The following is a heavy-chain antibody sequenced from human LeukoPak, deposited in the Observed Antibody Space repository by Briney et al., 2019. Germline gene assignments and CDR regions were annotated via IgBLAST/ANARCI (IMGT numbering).Heavy chain of an antibody. CDR1: GFTFSNYA. V-gene: IGHV3-20*04. CDR3: ARDRGGRYMYLQH. Sequence: PSGGSLRLSCAASGFTFSNYAMNWVRQAPGKGLEWVSGINSNGGSAGYADSVKGRFSISRDNAKNSLFLQMNSLRAEDTALYCCARDRGGRYMYLQHWGQGTLVTVPS. CDR2: INSNGGSA. D-gene: IGHD1-26*01. J-gene: IGHJ1*01.